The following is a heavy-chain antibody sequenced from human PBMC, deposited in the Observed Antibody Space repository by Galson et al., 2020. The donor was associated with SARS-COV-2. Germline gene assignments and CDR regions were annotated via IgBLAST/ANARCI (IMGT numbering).Heavy chain of an antibody. V-gene: IGHV4-38-2*02. CDR2: IYQNGEA. CDR3: VKVDPVTYTAGWIPFDY. CDR1: GSSISTGYY. Sequence: SETLSLTCSVSGSSISTGYYWGWIRQSPGRGLEWIGNIYQNGEAHYNPSLKTRATISLERSKNQFSLQLTYATAADTAVYYCVKVDPVTYTAGWIPFDYWGQGILVSVSS. D-gene: IGHD6-19*01. J-gene: IGHJ4*02.